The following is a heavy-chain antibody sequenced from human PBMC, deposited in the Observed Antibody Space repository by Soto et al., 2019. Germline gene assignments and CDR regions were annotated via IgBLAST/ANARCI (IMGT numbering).Heavy chain of an antibody. CDR2: ISGSGGGT. Sequence: PGGSLRLSCAASGFIFSSYAMSWVRQAPWKGLEWVAVISGSGGGTFYADSVRGRFIISRDNSNNTLYLQMNSLGAEDTAIYYCAKGGYTGHDTPIFYYYHGMDVWGKGTTVTVSS. D-gene: IGHD3-16*02. CDR1: GFIFSSYA. V-gene: IGHV3-23*01. CDR3: AKGGYTGHDTPIFYYYHGMDV. J-gene: IGHJ6*04.